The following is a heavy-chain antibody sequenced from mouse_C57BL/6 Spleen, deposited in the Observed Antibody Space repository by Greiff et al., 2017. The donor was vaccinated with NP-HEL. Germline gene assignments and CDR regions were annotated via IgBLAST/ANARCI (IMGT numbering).Heavy chain of an antibody. V-gene: IGHV1-19*01. J-gene: IGHJ4*01. CDR1: GYTFTDYY. D-gene: IGHD2-3*01. CDR2: INPYNGGT. Sequence: EVQLQQSGPVLVKPGASVKMSCKASGYTFTDYYMNWVKQSHGKSLEWIGVINPYNGGTSYNQKFKGKATLTVDKSSSTAYMELNSLTSEDSAVYYCARSFYDGYYYYAMDYWGQGTSVTVSS. CDR3: ARSFYDGYYYYAMDY.